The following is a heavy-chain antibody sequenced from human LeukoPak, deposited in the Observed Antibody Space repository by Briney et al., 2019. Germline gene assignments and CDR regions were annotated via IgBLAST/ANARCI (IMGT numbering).Heavy chain of an antibody. Sequence: SETLSLTCTVSGGSISSSSYYWGWIRQPPGKGLEWIGSIHYSGSTYYNPSLKSRVTISVDTSKNQFSLKLSSVTAADTAVYYCARRVDIVATIGEYYFDYWGQGTLVTVSS. V-gene: IGHV4-39*01. CDR1: GGSISSSSYY. D-gene: IGHD5-12*01. CDR2: IHYSGST. J-gene: IGHJ4*02. CDR3: ARRVDIVATIGEYYFDY.